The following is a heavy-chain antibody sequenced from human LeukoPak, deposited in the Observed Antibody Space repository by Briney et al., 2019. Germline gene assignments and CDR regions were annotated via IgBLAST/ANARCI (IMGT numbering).Heavy chain of an antibody. CDR1: GGSFSGYY. V-gene: IGHV4-34*01. J-gene: IGHJ6*03. D-gene: IGHD6-13*01. CDR2: INHSGST. Sequence: SETLSHTCAVYGGSFSGYYWSWIRQPPGKGLEWIGEINHSGSTNYNPSLKSRVTISVDTSKNQFSLKLSSVTAADTAVYYCARLAPHSSSWLDYYYYYYMDVWGKGTTVTVSS. CDR3: ARLAPHSSSWLDYYYYYYMDV.